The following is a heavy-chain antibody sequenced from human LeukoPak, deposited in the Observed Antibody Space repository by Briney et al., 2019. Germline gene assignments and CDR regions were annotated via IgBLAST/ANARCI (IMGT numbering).Heavy chain of an antibody. Sequence: GGSLRLSCAASGFTFSSYSMNWVRQAPGKGLEWVSSISSSSSYIYYADSVKGRFTISRDNAENSLYLQMHSLRAEDTAVYYCARDSGYSSSWSDYWGQGTLVTVSS. J-gene: IGHJ4*02. CDR1: GFTFSSYS. CDR3: ARDSGYSSSWSDY. D-gene: IGHD6-13*01. CDR2: ISSSSSYI. V-gene: IGHV3-21*01.